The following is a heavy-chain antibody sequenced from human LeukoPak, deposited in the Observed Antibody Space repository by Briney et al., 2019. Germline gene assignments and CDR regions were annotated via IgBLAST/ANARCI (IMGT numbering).Heavy chain of an antibody. V-gene: IGHV3-9*01. Sequence: PGGSLRLSCAASGFTFDDYAMHWVRQAPGKGLEWVSGISWNSGSTGYADSVKGRFTISRDNAKNSLYLQMNSLRAEDTALYYCAKDRRSLFDAFDIWGQGTMVTVSS. J-gene: IGHJ3*02. CDR2: ISWNSGST. CDR3: AKDRRSLFDAFDI. D-gene: IGHD2-21*01. CDR1: GFTFDDYA.